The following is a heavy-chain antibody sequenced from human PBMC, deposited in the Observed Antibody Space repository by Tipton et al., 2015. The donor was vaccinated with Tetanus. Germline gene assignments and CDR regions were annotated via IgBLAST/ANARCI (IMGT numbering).Heavy chain of an antibody. V-gene: IGHV4-59*02. CDR1: GVSVSDYY. J-gene: IGHJ4*02. D-gene: IGHD5-12*01. CDR3: ARGNGYSGYHHYFDY. CDR2: MSVTDTP. Sequence: TLSLTCNASGVSVSDYYWTWIRQPPGKALEFIGFMSVTDTPDYNPSLRSRVTISLDTSTNQVSLKLTSVTAADTAVYYCARGNGYSGYHHYFDYWGQGILVTVSS.